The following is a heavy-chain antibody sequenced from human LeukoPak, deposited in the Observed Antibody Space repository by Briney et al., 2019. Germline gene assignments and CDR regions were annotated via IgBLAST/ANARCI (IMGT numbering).Heavy chain of an antibody. D-gene: IGHD5-12*01. CDR1: GFTFSSSW. CDR2: IKQDGSEK. Sequence: PGGSLRLSCAASGFTFSSSWMSWVRQAPGKGLEWVANIKQDGSEKFYVDSVKGRFTISRDNAKNSLYLQMNSLRAEDTALYYCAKGGGYASDHWGQGTLVTVSS. V-gene: IGHV3-7*01. CDR3: AKGGGYASDH. J-gene: IGHJ4*02.